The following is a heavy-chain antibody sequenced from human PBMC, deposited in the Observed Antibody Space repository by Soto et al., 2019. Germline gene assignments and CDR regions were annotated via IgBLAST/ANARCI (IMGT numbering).Heavy chain of an antibody. CDR3: AKDGTTAGIHYYCMDV. CDR2: IGRGGDT. CDR1: GFTFSNYG. Sequence: EVQLLESGGGLVQPGGSLRLSCEVSGFTFSNYGMNWVRQAPDKGLEWVSTIGRGGDTYYADSVKGRSTISRDNSKNTLFLQMNSLRAEDTALYFCAKDGTTAGIHYYCMDVWGQGTTVTVSS. J-gene: IGHJ6*02. D-gene: IGHD2-2*02. V-gene: IGHV3-23*01.